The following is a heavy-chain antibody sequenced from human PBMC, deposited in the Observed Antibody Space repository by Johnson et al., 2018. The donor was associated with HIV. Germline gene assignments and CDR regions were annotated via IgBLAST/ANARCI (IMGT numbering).Heavy chain of an antibody. D-gene: IGHD6-19*01. CDR3: AKDKGYSSGWYSNDAFDI. Sequence: VQLVESGGGLVQPGGSLRLSCAASGFTFSSYAMSWVRQAPGKGLELVSAISGSGGSTYYADSVKGRFTISRDNSKNTLYLQMNSLRAEDTAVYYCAKDKGYSSGWYSNDAFDIWGQWTMVTVSS. CDR2: ISGSGGST. V-gene: IGHV3-23*04. J-gene: IGHJ3*02. CDR1: GFTFSSYA.